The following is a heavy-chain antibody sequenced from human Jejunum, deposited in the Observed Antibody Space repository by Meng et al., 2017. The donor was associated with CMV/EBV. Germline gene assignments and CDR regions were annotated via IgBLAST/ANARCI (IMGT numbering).Heavy chain of an antibody. V-gene: IGHV4-39*01. CDR1: ITRTSYY. CDR3: ARALQVGVAGRGASGY. J-gene: IGHJ4*02. Sequence: ITRTSYYWDWIRYSPGKGLEWIGTVYHDGTTYYNPSLKSRVTISIDSSKNQFSLSLTSVTAADTALYYCARALQVGVAGRGASGYWGQGTLVIVSS. D-gene: IGHD1-26*01. CDR2: VYHDGTT.